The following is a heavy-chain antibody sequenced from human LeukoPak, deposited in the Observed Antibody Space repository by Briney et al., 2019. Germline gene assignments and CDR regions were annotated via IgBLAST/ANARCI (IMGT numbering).Heavy chain of an antibody. CDR1: GYTFTVYY. CDR2: INPNSGGT. J-gene: IGHJ5*02. V-gene: IGHV1-2*02. D-gene: IGHD6-13*01. CDR3: ARLAAGTRIVLDP. Sequence: ASVKVSCKASGYTFTVYYMHWVRQAPGQGLEWMGWINPNSGGTNYAQKFQGRVTMTRDTSISTAYMELSRLRSDDTAVYYCARLAAGTRIVLDPWGQGTLVTVSS.